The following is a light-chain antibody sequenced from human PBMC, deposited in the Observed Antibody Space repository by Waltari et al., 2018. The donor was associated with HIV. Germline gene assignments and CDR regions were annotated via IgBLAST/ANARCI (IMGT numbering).Light chain of an antibody. CDR3: QHYQTYPWT. J-gene: IGKJ1*01. Sequence: DIQITKNSFPLSPPVAQTVTVTCRPSQNINSWLAWYQQKPGKAPKLLIYKASILESGVPSRFSGYKSGTEFTLTISSLHPDDFATYYCQHYQTYPWTFGQGTKVEIK. CDR2: KAS. CDR1: QNINSW. V-gene: IGKV1-5*03.